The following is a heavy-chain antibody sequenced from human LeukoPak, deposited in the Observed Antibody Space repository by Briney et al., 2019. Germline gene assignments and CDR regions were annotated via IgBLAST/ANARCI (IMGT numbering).Heavy chain of an antibody. CDR3: AKDLTGLLDSGSDY. V-gene: IGHV4-61*10. Sequence: SETLSLTCTVSGGSISSGSYYWSWIRQPAGQGLEWIGRIYYSGSTNYNPSLKSRLSISVDTSRNQFSLRLTSVTAADTAVYYCAKDLTGLLDSGSDYWGQGTLVTVSS. CDR2: IYYSGST. CDR1: GGSISSGSYY. D-gene: IGHD5-18*01. J-gene: IGHJ4*02.